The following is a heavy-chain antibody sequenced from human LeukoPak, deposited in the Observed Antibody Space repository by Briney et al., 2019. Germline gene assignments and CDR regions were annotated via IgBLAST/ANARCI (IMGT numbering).Heavy chain of an antibody. D-gene: IGHD1-26*01. Sequence: GASVKVSCKASGYTFADYFIHWVRQAPGQGLEWMGRINPNTGGAEYAPKFQGWVTTTRDTSISTAYVEVSRLISDDTAVYYCARDLTSTSNWEFDYWGQGTLVIVSS. CDR1: GYTFADYF. CDR3: ARDLTSTSNWEFDY. J-gene: IGHJ4*02. CDR2: INPNTGGA. V-gene: IGHV1-2*04.